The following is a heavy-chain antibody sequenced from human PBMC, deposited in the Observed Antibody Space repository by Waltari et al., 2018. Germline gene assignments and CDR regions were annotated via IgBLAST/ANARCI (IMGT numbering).Heavy chain of an antibody. CDR1: GLTFSDAW. J-gene: IGHJ4*02. CDR2: MKSKKDGETT. Sequence: EVQLVESGGGLVKPGGSLRLSCAASGLTFSDAWMNWVRQAPGKGLGWVGRMKSKKDGETTEYAAPVKGRFSISRDDSKDTIYLQMNSLDTEDTAMYYCNTDRVTIFGGYWGQGTLVTVSS. V-gene: IGHV3-15*01. CDR3: NTDRVTIFGGY. D-gene: IGHD3-3*01.